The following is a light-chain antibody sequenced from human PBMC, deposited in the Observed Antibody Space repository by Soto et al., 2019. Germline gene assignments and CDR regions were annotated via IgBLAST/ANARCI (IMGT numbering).Light chain of an antibody. J-gene: IGLJ1*01. Sequence: SYDLTQPPAVSVAPGQTARITCGGNNIGSKSVHWCQQKPGQAPVLVVYDDTDRPSGIPERFSGSNSGNTATLTIIRVEAGDEADYYCQVWDTSSGPLYVFGTGTKVTVL. CDR3: QVWDTSSGPLYV. V-gene: IGLV3-21*02. CDR1: NIGSKS. CDR2: DDT.